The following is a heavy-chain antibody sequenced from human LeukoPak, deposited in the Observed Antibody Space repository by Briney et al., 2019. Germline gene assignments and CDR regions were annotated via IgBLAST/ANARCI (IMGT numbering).Heavy chain of an antibody. D-gene: IGHD6-19*01. Sequence: ASVKVSCKASGYTFTTYDINWVRQATGQGLEWMGWMNPNSGNTGYAQKFQGRVTMTRNTSISTAYMELSSLRSDDTAVYYCAISSGWPSVWFDPWGQGTLVTVSS. CDR3: AISSGWPSVWFDP. J-gene: IGHJ5*02. CDR1: GYTFTTYD. V-gene: IGHV1-8*01. CDR2: MNPNSGNT.